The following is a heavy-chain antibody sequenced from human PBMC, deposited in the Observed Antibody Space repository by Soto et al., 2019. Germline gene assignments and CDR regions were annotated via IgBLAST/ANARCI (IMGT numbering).Heavy chain of an antibody. Sequence: QVQLQESGPGLVKPSETLSFTCNVSGGSISSGGYYWSWIRQLPGKGLEWIGYIYHRGGTYYNPALKRRITISVDTSKNQFSLKMTSVTAADTAVYFCARAPGRMMNALRYYYGLDVWGQGTTVTVCS. CDR2: IYHRGGT. V-gene: IGHV4-31*02. D-gene: IGHD2-8*01. CDR3: ARAPGRMMNALRYYYGLDV. J-gene: IGHJ6*02. CDR1: GGSISSGGYY.